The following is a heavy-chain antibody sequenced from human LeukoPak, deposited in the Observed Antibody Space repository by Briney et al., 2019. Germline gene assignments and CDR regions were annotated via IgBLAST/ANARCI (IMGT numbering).Heavy chain of an antibody. CDR2: ISAYNGNT. Sequence: ASVKASCKASGYTFTSYGISWVRQAPGQGLEWMGWISAYNGNTNYAQKLQGRVTMTTDTSTSTAYMELRSLRSDDTAVYYCARDGPYLYYYYGMDVWGQGTTVTVSS. D-gene: IGHD3/OR15-3a*01. J-gene: IGHJ6*02. CDR1: GYTFTSYG. CDR3: ARDGPYLYYYYGMDV. V-gene: IGHV1-18*01.